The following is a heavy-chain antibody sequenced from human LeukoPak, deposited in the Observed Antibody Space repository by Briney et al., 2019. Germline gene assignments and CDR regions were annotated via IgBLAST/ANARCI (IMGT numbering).Heavy chain of an antibody. CDR1: GGTFSSYA. Sequence: GASVKVSCKASGGTFSSYAISWVRQAPGQGLEWMGRIIPILGIANYAQKFQGRVTITADKSTSTAYMELSSLRSEDTAVYYCARGESYYDSSGVPLGDYYYYGMDVWGQGTTVTVSS. CDR3: ARGESYYDSSGVPLGDYYYYGMDV. D-gene: IGHD3-22*01. J-gene: IGHJ6*02. V-gene: IGHV1-69*04. CDR2: IIPILGIA.